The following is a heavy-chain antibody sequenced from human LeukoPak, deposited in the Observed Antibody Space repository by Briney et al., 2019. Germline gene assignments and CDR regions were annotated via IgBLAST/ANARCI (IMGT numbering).Heavy chain of an antibody. D-gene: IGHD5-24*01. J-gene: IGHJ4*02. CDR3: ARSTKVGWLQLGPVDY. CDR2: IYYSGST. V-gene: IGHV4-31*03. Sequence: SETLSLTCTVSGGSISSGSYYWSWIRQHPGKGLEWIGYIYYSGSTYYNPSLKSRVTISVDTSKNQFSLKLSSVTAADTAVYYCARSTKVGWLQLGPVDYWGQGTLVTVSS. CDR1: GGSISSGSYY.